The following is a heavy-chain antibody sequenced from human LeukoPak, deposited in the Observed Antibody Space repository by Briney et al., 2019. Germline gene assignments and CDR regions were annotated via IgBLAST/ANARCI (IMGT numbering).Heavy chain of an antibody. V-gene: IGHV1-69*05. D-gene: IGHD1-14*01. CDR2: IIPIFGTA. CDR3: ARLNNHYYHAWFDP. Sequence: SSVKVSCKASGGTFSSYAIGWVRQAPGQGLEWIGGIIPIFGTANYAQKFQGRVTITTDESTSTAYMELSSLRSEDTAVYYCARLNNHYYHAWFDPWGQGTLVTVSS. J-gene: IGHJ5*02. CDR1: GGTFSSYA.